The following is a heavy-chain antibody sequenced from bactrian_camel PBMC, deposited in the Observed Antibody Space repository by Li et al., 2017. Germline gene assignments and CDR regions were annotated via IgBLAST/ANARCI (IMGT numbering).Heavy chain of an antibody. CDR2: INSGSDST. CDR3: VTDFMPSEWYVFGY. Sequence: VQLVESGGGLVQPGGSLRIACAASGLPFSTYGYDIHCVRQAPGKGLEWVSMINSGSDSTYVSDSVKGRFTFSRDNAKNTVYLQMNSLKAEDTAVYYCVTDFMPSEWYVFGYWGQGTQVTV. D-gene: IGHD2*01. CDR1: GLPFSTYGYD. V-gene: IGHV3S40*01. J-gene: IGHJ6*01.